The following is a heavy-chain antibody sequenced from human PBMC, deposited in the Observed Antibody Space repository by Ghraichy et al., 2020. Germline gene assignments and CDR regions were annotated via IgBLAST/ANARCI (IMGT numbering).Heavy chain of an antibody. Sequence: ESLNISCTVSGGFISSYYWSWIRQSAGEGLEWIGRIYPSGNTNYNPSLRSRVTLSVDTSKSQFSLKLSSVTAADTAVYYCARGLREGAAPAYYYYGLDVWGQGTTVTVAS. CDR1: GGFISSYY. CDR3: ARGLREGAAPAYYYYGLDV. J-gene: IGHJ6*02. CDR2: IYPSGNT. D-gene: IGHD1-26*01. V-gene: IGHV4-4*07.